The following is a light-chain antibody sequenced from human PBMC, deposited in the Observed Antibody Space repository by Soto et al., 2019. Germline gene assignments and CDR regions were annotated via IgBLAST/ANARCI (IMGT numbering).Light chain of an antibody. CDR2: EVS. Sequence: QSVLTQPASVSGSPGQSITISCTGTSSDVGGYNFVSWYQQHPGKAPKLMIYEVSNRPSGVSNRFSGSKSGNMAPLTISGLQAEDEADYYCSSYTSSSALDRVFGTGTKVTVL. CDR1: SSDVGGYNF. J-gene: IGLJ1*01. V-gene: IGLV2-14*01. CDR3: SSYTSSSALDRV.